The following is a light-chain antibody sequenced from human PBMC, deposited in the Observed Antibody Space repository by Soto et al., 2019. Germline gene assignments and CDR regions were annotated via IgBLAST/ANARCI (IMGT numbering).Light chain of an antibody. CDR1: SSDVGAYNY. CDR2: EVT. V-gene: IGLV2-14*01. CDR3: SSYTTSSTVL. J-gene: IGLJ2*01. Sequence: QSALTQPASVSGSLGQSITISCTGSSSDVGAYNYVSWYQQHPGKDPKVEIFEVTKRPSGVSSRFSGSKSGNTASLTVSGLQAEDEGNYYCSSYTTSSTVLFGGGTKVTVL.